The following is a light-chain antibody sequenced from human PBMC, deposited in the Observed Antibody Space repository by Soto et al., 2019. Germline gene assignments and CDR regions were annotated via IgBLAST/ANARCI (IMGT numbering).Light chain of an antibody. Sequence: DIQMTQSPSTLSGSVGDRVTITCRASQTISSWLAWYQQKPGKAPKLLIYEASTLKSGVPSRFSGSGSGTEFTLTISSLQPEDFATYYCQQLDNFPLTFGQGTRLEIK. CDR3: QQLDNFPLT. CDR2: EAS. V-gene: IGKV1-5*03. J-gene: IGKJ5*01. CDR1: QTISSW.